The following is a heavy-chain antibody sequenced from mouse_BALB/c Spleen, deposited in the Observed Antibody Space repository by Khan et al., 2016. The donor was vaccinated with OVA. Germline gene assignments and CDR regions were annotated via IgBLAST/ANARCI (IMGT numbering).Heavy chain of an antibody. CDR2: INYSGAT. J-gene: IGHJ3*01. CDR3: ARWFTY. CDR1: GFSITSDYA. Sequence: EVELVESGPGLVKPSQSLSLTCTVTGFSITSDYAWNWIRHFPGNKLEWMGYINYSGATCYLPSLKSRISITRDTSKNQFFLQLNSVTTENSATYYCARWFTYWGQGTLVTVS. V-gene: IGHV3-2*02.